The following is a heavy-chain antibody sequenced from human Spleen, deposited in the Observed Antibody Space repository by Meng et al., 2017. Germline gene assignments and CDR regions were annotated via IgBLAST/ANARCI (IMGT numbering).Heavy chain of an antibody. Sequence: QVQLQESGPGLVKPSQTLSLTCTVFGGSISVGDYYWSWIRQPPGKGLEWLGYIHFSGSTYYNPSLKSRVTISVDASKNQFSLKLTSVTAADTAVYHCLRGSGGSVWGQGTLVTVSS. J-gene: IGHJ1*01. CDR3: LRGSGGSV. CDR1: GGSISVGDYY. D-gene: IGHD3-10*01. CDR2: IHFSGST. V-gene: IGHV4-30-4*01.